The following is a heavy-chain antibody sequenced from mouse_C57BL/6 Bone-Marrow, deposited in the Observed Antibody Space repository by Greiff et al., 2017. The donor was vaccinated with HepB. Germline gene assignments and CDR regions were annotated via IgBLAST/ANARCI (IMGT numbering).Heavy chain of an antibody. Sequence: VQLQQPGAELVKPGASVKLSCKASGYTFTSYWMQWVKQRPGQGLEWIGEIDPSDSYTNYNQKFKGKATLTVDTSSSTAYMQLSSLTSEDSAVYYCARWYYGSSYWGQGTTLTVSS. CDR1: GYTFTSYW. CDR3: ARWYYGSSY. CDR2: IDPSDSYT. J-gene: IGHJ2*01. D-gene: IGHD1-1*01. V-gene: IGHV1-50*01.